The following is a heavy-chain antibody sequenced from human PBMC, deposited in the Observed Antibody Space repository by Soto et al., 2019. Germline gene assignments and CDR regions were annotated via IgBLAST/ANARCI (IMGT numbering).Heavy chain of an antibody. J-gene: IGHJ4*02. D-gene: IGHD3-10*01. CDR3: AVSYYYGSGSHPNFDY. Sequence: GASVKVSCKASGGTFSSYAISWVRQAPGQGLEWMGGIIPIFGTANYAQKFQGRVTITADESTSTAYMELSGLRSEDTAVYYCAVSYYYGSGSHPNFDYWGQGTLVTVSS. V-gene: IGHV1-69*13. CDR1: GGTFSSYA. CDR2: IIPIFGTA.